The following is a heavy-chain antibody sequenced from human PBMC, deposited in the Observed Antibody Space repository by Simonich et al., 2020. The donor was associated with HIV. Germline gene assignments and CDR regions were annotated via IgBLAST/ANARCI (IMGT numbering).Heavy chain of an antibody. V-gene: IGHV4-34*01. D-gene: IGHD4-17*01. CDR1: GGSSRGYN. J-gene: IGHJ4*02. CDR2: INHSGST. CDR3: ARRHPTTVTTPYFDY. Sequence: QVQLQQWGPGLLKPSETLSLPSAVYGGSSRGYNWSWIRQPPGKGLEWMGEINHSGSTNYNPSLKSGVTISVDTSKNQFSLKLSSVTAADTAVYYCARRHPTTVTTPYFDYWGQGTLVTVSS.